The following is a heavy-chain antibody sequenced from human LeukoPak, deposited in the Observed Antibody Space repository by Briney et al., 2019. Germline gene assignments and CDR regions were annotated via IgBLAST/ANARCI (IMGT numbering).Heavy chain of an antibody. D-gene: IGHD2-21*02. CDR1: GDSFSSHY. CDR3: ATLRGASTAVFDS. CDR2: IHYSGAT. J-gene: IGHJ4*02. V-gene: IGHV4-59*08. Sequence: SETLSLTCAVSGDSFSSHYWTWIRQPPGRGLEWIGYIHYSGATNYSPSLNSRVTISVDTSKNQFSLKLSSVTAADTALYYCATLRGASTAVFDSWGQGTLVTVSS.